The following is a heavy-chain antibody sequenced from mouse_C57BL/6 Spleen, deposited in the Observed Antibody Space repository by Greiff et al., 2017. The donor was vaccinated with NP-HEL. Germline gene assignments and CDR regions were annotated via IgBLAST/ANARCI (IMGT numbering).Heavy chain of an antibody. V-gene: IGHV1-15*01. J-gene: IGHJ2*01. CDR2: IDPEPGGT. Sequence: QVQLQQSGAELVRPGASVTLSCKASGYTFTDYEMHWVKQTPVHGLEWIGAIDPEPGGTAYNQKFKGKAILTADKSSSTAYMELRSLTSEDSAVYYCTEGWLLEYVDYWGQGTTLTVSS. CDR3: TEGWLLEYVDY. CDR1: GYTFTDYE. D-gene: IGHD2-3*01.